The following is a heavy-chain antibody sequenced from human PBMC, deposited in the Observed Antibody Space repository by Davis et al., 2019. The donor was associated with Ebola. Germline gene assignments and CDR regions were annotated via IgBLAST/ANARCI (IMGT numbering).Heavy chain of an antibody. V-gene: IGHV4-39*07. J-gene: IGHJ4*02. CDR2: IYHSGST. D-gene: IGHD3-22*01. CDR1: GGSISSSSYY. CDR3: GRGPRYGDTSGTPDN. Sequence: PSETLSLTCTVSGGSISSSSYYWGWIRQPPGKGLEWIGSIYHSGSTYYNPSLKSRVTISVDTSKNQFSLKLSSMTAADTAVYFCGRGPRYGDTSGTPDNWSQGTPVTVSS.